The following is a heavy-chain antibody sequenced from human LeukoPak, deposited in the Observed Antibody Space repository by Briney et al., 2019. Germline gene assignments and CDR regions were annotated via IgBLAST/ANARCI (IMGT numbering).Heavy chain of an antibody. J-gene: IGHJ4*02. CDR3: ARSSGWYGFDY. CDR1: GYTFTGYY. Sequence: GASVTVSCKASGYTFTGYYRHWVRQAPGQGLEWMGWINPNSGGTNYAQKFQGRVTMTRDTSISTAYMELSRLRSDDTAVYYCARSSGWYGFDYWGQGTLVTVSS. D-gene: IGHD6-19*01. CDR2: INPNSGGT. V-gene: IGHV1-2*02.